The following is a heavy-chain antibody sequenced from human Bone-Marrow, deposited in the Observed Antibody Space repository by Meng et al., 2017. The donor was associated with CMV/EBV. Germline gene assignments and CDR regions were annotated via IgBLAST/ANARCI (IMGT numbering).Heavy chain of an antibody. J-gene: IGHJ4*02. Sequence: GESLKISCAASGFTLSNYWMHWVRQAPGKGLVWVSRTNSDGSSTSYAASVKGRFTISRDNAKNTLYLQMNSLRAEDTAVYYCAKKRPMTTVVNGYFDYWGQGTLVTVSS. D-gene: IGHD4-23*01. V-gene: IGHV3-74*01. CDR2: TNSDGSST. CDR3: AKKRPMTTVVNGYFDY. CDR1: GFTLSNYW.